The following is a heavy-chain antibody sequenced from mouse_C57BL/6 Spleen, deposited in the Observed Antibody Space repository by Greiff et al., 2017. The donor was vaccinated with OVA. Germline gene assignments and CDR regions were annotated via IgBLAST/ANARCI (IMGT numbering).Heavy chain of an antibody. V-gene: IGHV1-53*01. CDR1: GYTFTSYW. Sequence: VQLQQPGTELVKPGASVKLSCKASGYTFTSYWMHWVKQRPGQGLEWIGNINPSNGGTNYNEKFKSKAPLTVDKSSSTAYMQLSSLTSEDSAVYYCARVGLRTYYFDYWGQGTTLTVSS. D-gene: IGHD4-1*01. J-gene: IGHJ2*01. CDR3: ARVGLRTYYFDY. CDR2: INPSNGGT.